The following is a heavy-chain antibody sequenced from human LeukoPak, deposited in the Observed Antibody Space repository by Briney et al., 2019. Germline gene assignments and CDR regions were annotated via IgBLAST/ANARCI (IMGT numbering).Heavy chain of an antibody. CDR2: IRYDGSNK. V-gene: IGHV3-30*02. J-gene: IGHJ3*01. D-gene: IGHD2-2*01. Sequence: GGSLRLSCAASGFTFSIYGMEWVRQAPGKGLEWVAFIRYDGSNKYYADSVKGRFTISRDNSKDTLYLQMNSLRPEDTAMYYCAKDLRVATAAIDAFDSWGQGTKVTVSS. CDR1: GFTFSIYG. CDR3: AKDLRVATAAIDAFDS.